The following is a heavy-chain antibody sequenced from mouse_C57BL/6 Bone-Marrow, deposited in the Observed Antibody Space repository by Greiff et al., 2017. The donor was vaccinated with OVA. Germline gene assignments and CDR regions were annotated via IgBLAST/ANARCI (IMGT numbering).Heavy chain of an antibody. J-gene: IGHJ1*03. D-gene: IGHD1-1*01. CDR2: IYPGDGDT. CDR3: ANYYYGSSPSYWYFDV. CDR1: GYAFSSYW. V-gene: IGHV1-80*01. Sequence: VKLMESGAELVKPGASVKISCKASGYAFSSYWMNWVKQRPGQGLEWIGQIYPGDGDTNYNGKFKGKATLTADKSSSTAYMQLSSLTSEDSAVYFCANYYYGSSPSYWYFDVWGTGTTVTVSS.